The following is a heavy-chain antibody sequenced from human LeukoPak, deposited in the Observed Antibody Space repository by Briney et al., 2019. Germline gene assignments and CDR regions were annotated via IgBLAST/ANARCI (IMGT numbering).Heavy chain of an antibody. V-gene: IGHV1-69*02. CDR1: GGTFSSYT. J-gene: IGHJ4*02. CDR3: ARGIAAAGPPEY. Sequence: SVKVSCKASGGTFSSYTISWVRQAPGQGLEWMGRIIPILGIANYAQKFQGRVTITADKSTSTAYMELSRLRSEDTAVYYCARGIAAAGPPEYWGQGTLVTVSS. CDR2: IIPILGIA. D-gene: IGHD6-13*01.